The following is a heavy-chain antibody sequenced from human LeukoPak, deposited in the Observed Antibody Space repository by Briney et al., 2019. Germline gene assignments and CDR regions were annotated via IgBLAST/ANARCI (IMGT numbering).Heavy chain of an antibody. CDR3: ARGLYAMDV. J-gene: IGHJ6*02. V-gene: IGHV3-7*03. CDR2: IKQEGRET. Sequence: GGSLRLSCVVSGFKFKRFWMTWVRQAPGKGLEGVANIKQEGRETHYVDSVRGRFTLSRDNDKNSLFLQMNSLRVEDTALYYCARGLYAMDVWGQGTSVIVSS. CDR1: GFKFKRFW. D-gene: IGHD2/OR15-2a*01.